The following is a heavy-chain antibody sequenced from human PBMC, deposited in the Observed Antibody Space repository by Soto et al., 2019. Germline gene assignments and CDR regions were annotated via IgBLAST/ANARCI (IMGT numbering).Heavy chain of an antibody. CDR3: ARFGGSGSYSYYYYGMDV. D-gene: IGHD3-10*01. CDR1: GGSISSYY. J-gene: IGHJ6*02. Sequence: SETLSLTCTVSGGSISSYYWSWIRQPPGKGLEWIGYIYYSGSTNYNPSLKSRVTISVDTSKNQFSLKLSSVTAADTAVYYCARFGGSGSYSYYYYGMDVWGQGTTVTVSS. CDR2: IYYSGST. V-gene: IGHV4-59*01.